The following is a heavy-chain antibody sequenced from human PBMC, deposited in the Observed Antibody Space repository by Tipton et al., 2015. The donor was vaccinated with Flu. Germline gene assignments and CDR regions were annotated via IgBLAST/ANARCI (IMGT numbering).Heavy chain of an antibody. J-gene: IGHJ3*02. Sequence: VQLVQSGGGLVQLGRSLRHSCAASGFTFDDYAMHLVRQAPGKGLEWVSGISWNSGSIGYEDSVKGRFTIFRDNAKNSLYLHMNSLRAEDMALYYCAKATGTYYYNTSGYYLGAFDICRQATLVTVT. CDR2: ISWNSGSI. D-gene: IGHD3-22*01. CDR1: GFTFDDYA. CDR3: AKATGTYYYNTSGYYLGAFDI. V-gene: IGHV3-9*03.